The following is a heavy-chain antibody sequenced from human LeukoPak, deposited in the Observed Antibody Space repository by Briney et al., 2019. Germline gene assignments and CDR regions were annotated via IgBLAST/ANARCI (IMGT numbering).Heavy chain of an antibody. CDR2: IRSKANHYAT. Sequence: GGSLRLSCAASGFTFSGSAMHWVRQASGKGLEWVGRIRSKANHYATLYGVSVKGRFTISRDDSRNTTYLQMNSLTTEDTAVYYCTRGLTFGGVIVSPTWGQGTLVTVSS. CDR1: GFTFSGSA. J-gene: IGHJ4*02. CDR3: TRGLTFGGVIVSPT. V-gene: IGHV3-73*01. D-gene: IGHD3-16*02.